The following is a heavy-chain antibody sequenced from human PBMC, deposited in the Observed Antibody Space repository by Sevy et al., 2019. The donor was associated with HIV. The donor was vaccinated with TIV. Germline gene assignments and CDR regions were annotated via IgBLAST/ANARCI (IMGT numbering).Heavy chain of an antibody. CDR3: ARTPIGNYVDYFDY. CDR2: IHGGGTT. Sequence: GGSLRLSCAASGFIVTSNYMSWVRQAPGKGLEWVSVIHGGGTTQHADSVKGRFTISRDNSKNTLYLQMNTLRAEETAVYYCARTPIGNYVDYFDYWGQGTLVTVSS. CDR1: GFIVTSNY. V-gene: IGHV3-53*01. D-gene: IGHD1-7*01. J-gene: IGHJ4*02.